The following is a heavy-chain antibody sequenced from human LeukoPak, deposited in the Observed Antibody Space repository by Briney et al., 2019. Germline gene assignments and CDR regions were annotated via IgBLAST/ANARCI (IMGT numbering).Heavy chain of an antibody. J-gene: IGHJ4*02. CDR3: ARDGYSSGWFF. V-gene: IGHV3-11*06. Sequence: GGSLRLSCATSEFPFSDYYMTWIRQAPGKGLEWLSYISGNGEYTSYADSVKGRFTIFRDNAKGPLFLQMNNLRADDTAVYYCARDGYSSGWFFWGQGTLVTVAS. CDR2: ISGNGEYT. D-gene: IGHD6-19*01. CDR1: EFPFSDYY.